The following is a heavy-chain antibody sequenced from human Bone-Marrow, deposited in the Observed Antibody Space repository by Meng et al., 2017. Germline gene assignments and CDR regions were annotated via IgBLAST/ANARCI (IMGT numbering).Heavy chain of an antibody. V-gene: IGHV4-39*01. D-gene: IGHD4-11*01. CDR2: IYHSGTA. CDR1: GGSFSSNRCY. Sequence: QQQPQESGPGLVKPSETLSLPCAVSGGSFSSNRCYWGWIRQPPGKGLEWIATIYHSGTAYYNPSLKSRVTISVDTSNNQFSLKLSSVTAADTAVYYCVRWEYSNYVSFDYWGQGTLVTVSS. CDR3: VRWEYSNYVSFDY. J-gene: IGHJ4*02.